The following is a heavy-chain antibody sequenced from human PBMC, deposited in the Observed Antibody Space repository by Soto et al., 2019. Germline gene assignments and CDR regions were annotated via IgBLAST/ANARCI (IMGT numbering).Heavy chain of an antibody. CDR2: ISWNSGSI. V-gene: IGHV3-9*01. D-gene: IGHD1-26*01. J-gene: IGHJ4*02. Sequence: GGSLRLSCAASGFTFDDYAMHWVRQAPGKGLEWVSGISWNSGSIGYADSVKGRFTISRDNAKNSLYLQMNSLRAEDTALYYCAKDTPSYQRWDYFDYWGQGTLVTVSS. CDR1: GFTFDDYA. CDR3: AKDTPSYQRWDYFDY.